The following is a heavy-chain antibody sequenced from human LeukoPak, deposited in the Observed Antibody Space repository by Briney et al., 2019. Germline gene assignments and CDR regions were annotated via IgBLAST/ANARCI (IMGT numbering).Heavy chain of an antibody. Sequence: SETLSLTCTVSGCSISSYYWSWIRQPAGRGLEWIGLIYTSGSTNYNPSLKSRVTISVDTSKNQFSLKLSSVTAADTAVYYCARDRPVRGFGPPYYYYYYMDVWGKGTTVTISS. CDR1: GCSISSYY. D-gene: IGHD3-10*01. CDR3: ARDRPVRGFGPPYYYYYYMDV. J-gene: IGHJ6*03. CDR2: IYTSGST. V-gene: IGHV4-4*07.